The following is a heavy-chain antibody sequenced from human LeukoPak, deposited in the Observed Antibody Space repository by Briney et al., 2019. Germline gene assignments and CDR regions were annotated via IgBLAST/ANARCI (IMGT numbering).Heavy chain of an antibody. Sequence: GGSLRLSCAASGFTSSSYGMHWVRQAPGKGLEWVAFIRYDGSNKYYADSVKGRFTISRDNSKNTLYLQMNSLRAEDTAVYYCAKAVDPPWGSSWFVDYWGQGTLVTVSS. J-gene: IGHJ4*02. CDR2: IRYDGSNK. CDR1: GFTSSSYG. V-gene: IGHV3-30*02. CDR3: AKAVDPPWGSSWFVDY. D-gene: IGHD6-13*01.